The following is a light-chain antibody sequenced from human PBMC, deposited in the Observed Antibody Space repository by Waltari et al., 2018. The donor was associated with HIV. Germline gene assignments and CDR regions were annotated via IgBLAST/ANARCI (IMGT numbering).Light chain of an antibody. V-gene: IGKV3-11*01. CDR3: QHSGNWPRS. CDR1: QNINAY. Sequence: EILLTQSPATLSLSPGERATLSCRASQNINAYLAWYQQRPGQAPRLHIYAASTRATGIPARFSGSGYGTDFTLSIGSLEAEDSAVYYCQHSGNWPRSFGQGTKVEIK. CDR2: AAS. J-gene: IGKJ2*01.